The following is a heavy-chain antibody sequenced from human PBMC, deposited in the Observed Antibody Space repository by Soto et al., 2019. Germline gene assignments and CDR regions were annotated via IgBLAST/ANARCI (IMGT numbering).Heavy chain of an antibody. CDR1: RFSISPYA. V-gene: IGHV3-30*04. Sequence: QVQMVESGGGVFQPGRSLRLSCAASRFSISPYAMHWVRQAPGKGLEWVAFISYDGDSESYSNSVRGRFTISRDNSKNTVFLQMNSLRAADKATYFCARGCGGGFGESLSRNFDYWGQGTLVTVSS. CDR3: ARGCGGGFGESLSRNFDY. D-gene: IGHD3-10*01. CDR2: ISYDGDSE. J-gene: IGHJ4*02.